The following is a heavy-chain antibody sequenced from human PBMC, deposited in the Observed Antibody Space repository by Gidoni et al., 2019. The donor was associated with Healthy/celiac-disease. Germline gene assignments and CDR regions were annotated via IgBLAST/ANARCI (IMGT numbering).Heavy chain of an antibody. D-gene: IGHD2-21*02. V-gene: IGHV3-21*01. J-gene: IGHJ4*02. CDR2: ISSSSSYI. Sequence: EVQLVESGGGLVKPGGSLRLSCAASGFTFSSSSMNWVRQAPGKGLEWVSSISSSSSYIYYADSVKGRFTISRDNAKNSLYLQMNSLRAEDTAVYYCARDEAGGSYCGGDCYFYWGQGTLVTVSS. CDR3: ARDEAGGSYCGGDCYFY. CDR1: GFTFSSSS.